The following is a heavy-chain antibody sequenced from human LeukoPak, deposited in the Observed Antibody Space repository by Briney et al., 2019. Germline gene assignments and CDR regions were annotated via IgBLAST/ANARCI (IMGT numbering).Heavy chain of an antibody. D-gene: IGHD3-10*02. J-gene: IGHJ6*02. CDR1: GFTFSSYA. CDR2: ISSGSDYT. CDR3: ARDLHYYVAMDV. Sequence: GGSLRLSCADSGFTFSSYAMSWVRQAPWKGPEWVSSISSGSDYTFYADSVKGRFTISRDNSKNTLFLQLNSLRAEDTALYYCARDLHYYVAMDVWGQGTTVTVSS. V-gene: IGHV3-23*01.